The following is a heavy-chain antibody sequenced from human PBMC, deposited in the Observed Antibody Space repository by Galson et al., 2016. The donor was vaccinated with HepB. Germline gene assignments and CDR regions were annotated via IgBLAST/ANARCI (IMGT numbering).Heavy chain of an antibody. CDR2: TDYRAKWYN. V-gene: IGHV6-1*01. CDR1: GDSVSSNSAA. J-gene: IGHJ2*01. D-gene: IGHD6-19*01. Sequence: CAISGDSVSSNSAAWDWIRQSPSSGLEWLGRTDYRAKWYNDYAVSVKSRITINPDTSKNQFSLQLNSVTPEDTVVYYCAREDYSSGWPLNWYFNLWGRGTLVSVSS. CDR3: AREDYSSGWPLNWYFNL.